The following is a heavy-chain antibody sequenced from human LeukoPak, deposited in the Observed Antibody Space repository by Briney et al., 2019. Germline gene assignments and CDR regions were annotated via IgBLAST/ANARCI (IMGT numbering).Heavy chain of an antibody. J-gene: IGHJ6*03. CDR3: ARVTDYYGSGDSYYYYYMDV. CDR2: IYYSGST. CDR1: GGSISSSSYY. D-gene: IGHD3-10*01. Sequence: NTSETLSLTCTVSGGSISSSSYYWGWIRQPPGKGLEWIGSIYYSGSTYYNPSLKSRVTISVDTSKNQFSLKLSSVTAADTAVYYCARVTDYYGSGDSYYYYYMDVWGKGTTVTVSS. V-gene: IGHV4-39*07.